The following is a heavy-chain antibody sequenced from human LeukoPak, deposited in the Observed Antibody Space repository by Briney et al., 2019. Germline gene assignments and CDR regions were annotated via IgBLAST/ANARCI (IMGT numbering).Heavy chain of an antibody. Sequence: ASVTVSCKASGYTFTSYGISWVRQAPGQGLEGMGWISAYNGNTNYAQKLQGRVTMTTDTSTSTAYMELRSLRSDDTAVYYCARGVGVVAAPYYYYYGMDVWGQGTTVTVSS. CDR3: ARGVGVVAAPYYYYYGMDV. D-gene: IGHD2-15*01. V-gene: IGHV1-18*01. CDR1: GYTFTSYG. J-gene: IGHJ6*02. CDR2: ISAYNGNT.